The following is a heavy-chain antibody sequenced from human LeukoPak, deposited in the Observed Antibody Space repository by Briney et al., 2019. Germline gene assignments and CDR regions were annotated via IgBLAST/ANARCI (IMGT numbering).Heavy chain of an antibody. CDR2: VYYSGSA. Sequence: SETLSLTCIVSGGSISSSSYYWGWIRQPPGKGLEWIGSVYYSGSAYYNPSLKSRVTIFIDTSKNQFSLRLTSVTAADTTVYYCARWTMVDFDYWGQGALVTVSS. D-gene: IGHD4/OR15-4a*01. CDR3: ARWTMVDFDY. J-gene: IGHJ4*02. CDR1: GGSISSSSYY. V-gene: IGHV4-39*01.